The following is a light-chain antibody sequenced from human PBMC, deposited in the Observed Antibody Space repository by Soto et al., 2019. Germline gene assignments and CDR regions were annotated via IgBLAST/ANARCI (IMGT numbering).Light chain of an antibody. Sequence: QSALTKPRSVSGSPGQSVTISCTGTSSDVGGYNYVSWYQQHPGKAPKLMIYDVSKRPSGVPDRFSGSKSGNTASLTISGLQAEDAADYYCCSYAGSYTFGFGGGTKLTVL. CDR1: SSDVGGYNY. J-gene: IGLJ2*01. V-gene: IGLV2-11*01. CDR2: DVS. CDR3: CSYAGSYTFG.